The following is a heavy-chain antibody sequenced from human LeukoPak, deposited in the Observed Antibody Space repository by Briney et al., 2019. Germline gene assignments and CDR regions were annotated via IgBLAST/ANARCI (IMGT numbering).Heavy chain of an antibody. Sequence: ASVTVSCKASGYTFTGYYMHWVRQAPGQGLEWMGWINPNSGGTNYAQKFQGRVTMTRDTSISTAYMELSRLRSDDTAVYYCARVAVAGTRCFDYWGQGTLVTVSS. J-gene: IGHJ4*02. CDR2: INPNSGGT. CDR1: GYTFTGYY. D-gene: IGHD6-19*01. CDR3: ARVAVAGTRCFDY. V-gene: IGHV1-2*02.